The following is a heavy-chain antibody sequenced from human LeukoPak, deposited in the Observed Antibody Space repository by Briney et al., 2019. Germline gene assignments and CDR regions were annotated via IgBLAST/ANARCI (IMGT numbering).Heavy chain of an antibody. D-gene: IGHD6-19*01. CDR1: GGTFSSYA. J-gene: IGHJ5*02. Sequence: SVKVSCKASGGTFSSYAISWVRQAPGQGLEWMGRIIPIFGTANYAQKFQGRVTITTDESTSTAYMELSSLGSEDTAVYYCARGGSGWYTYNRFDPWGQGTLVTVSS. CDR2: IIPIFGTA. V-gene: IGHV1-69*05. CDR3: ARGGSGWYTYNRFDP.